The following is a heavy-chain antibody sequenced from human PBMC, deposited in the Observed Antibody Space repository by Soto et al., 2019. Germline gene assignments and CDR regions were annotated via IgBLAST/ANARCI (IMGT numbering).Heavy chain of an antibody. J-gene: IGHJ4*02. CDR1: GYTITSYW. Sequence: PGESLQISCQGSGYTITSYWIGWVSQIPEKGLEWMGIIYAADSLTKYSPSFQGQVTISADRSTTTAYLQWNSLKASDCAFYCCARARNGDFHWDFWGQGTLVTVSS. CDR2: IYAADSLT. CDR3: ARARNGDFHWDF. D-gene: IGHD1-1*01. V-gene: IGHV5-51*01.